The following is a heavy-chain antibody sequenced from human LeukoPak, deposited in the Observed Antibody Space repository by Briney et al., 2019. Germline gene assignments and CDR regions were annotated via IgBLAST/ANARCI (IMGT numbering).Heavy chain of an antibody. V-gene: IGHV4-61*02. Sequence: SETLSLTCTVSGGSISSGSYYSSWIRQPAGKGLEWSGRIYTSGRTNYNPSLKSRVTISVDTPKNQFSLKLSSVTAADTAVYYCARERSLTTVTSNWFDPWGQGTLVTVSS. CDR3: ARERSLTTVTSNWFDP. J-gene: IGHJ5*02. CDR1: GGSISSGSYY. CDR2: IYTSGRT. D-gene: IGHD4-17*01.